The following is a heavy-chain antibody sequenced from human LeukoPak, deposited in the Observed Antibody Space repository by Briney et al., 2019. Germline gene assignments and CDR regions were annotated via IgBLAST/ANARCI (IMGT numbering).Heavy chain of an antibody. D-gene: IGHD1-26*01. CDR3: AKDVGGSSFFDY. CDR2: INSDGGTT. J-gene: IGHJ4*02. Sequence: GGSLRLSCVASGFTFSIYAMSWVRQAPGKGLEWVSVINSDGGTTFYADSVRGRFTISRDNSKNTLYLQMNSLTAEDTALYYCAKDVGGSSFFDYWGQGTLVTVSP. V-gene: IGHV3-23*01. CDR1: GFTFSIYA.